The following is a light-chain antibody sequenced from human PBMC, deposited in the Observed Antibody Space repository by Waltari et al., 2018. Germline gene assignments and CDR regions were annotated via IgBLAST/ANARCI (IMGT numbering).Light chain of an antibody. CDR3: TSYTRSNTWV. V-gene: IGLV2-14*01. J-gene: IGLJ3*02. Sequence: QSALTQPASVSGSPGQSITISCTGTSSDIGDYNFVSWYQQFPGKAPKLMIYEVSNRPLGVSKRFSGSKSGNRASLTIAGRQAEDEADDYCTSYTRSNTWVFGGGTKVTVL. CDR2: EVS. CDR1: SSDIGDYNF.